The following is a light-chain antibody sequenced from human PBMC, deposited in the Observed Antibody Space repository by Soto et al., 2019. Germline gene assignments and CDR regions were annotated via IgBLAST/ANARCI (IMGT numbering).Light chain of an antibody. V-gene: IGKV1-39*01. J-gene: IGKJ4*01. CDR2: ASS. Sequence: DIQMTQSPSSLSASLGDRVTITCRASQTISNYLNWYQQKPWKAPKLLIYASSTLQSGFTSSFSGSGSGTDFTLTISSLQPEDFGTYYCKQSYSTILTFGGGTKAEIK. CDR3: KQSYSTILT. CDR1: QTISNY.